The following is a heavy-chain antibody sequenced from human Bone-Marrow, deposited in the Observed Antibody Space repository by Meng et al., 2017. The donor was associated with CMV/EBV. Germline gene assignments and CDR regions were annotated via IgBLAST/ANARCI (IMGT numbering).Heavy chain of an antibody. D-gene: IGHD6-13*01. CDR3: ARDFGKQQLVEGHPTYYYGMDV. V-gene: IGHV4-39*07. J-gene: IGHJ6*02. CDR1: GGSISSSSYY. CDR2: IYYSGST. Sequence: SETRSLTCTVSGGSISSSSYYWGWIRQPPGKGLEWTGSIYYSGSTYYNPYLKSRVTISVDTSKNQFSLKLSSVTAADTAVYYCARDFGKQQLVEGHPTYYYGMDVWGQGTTVTVSS.